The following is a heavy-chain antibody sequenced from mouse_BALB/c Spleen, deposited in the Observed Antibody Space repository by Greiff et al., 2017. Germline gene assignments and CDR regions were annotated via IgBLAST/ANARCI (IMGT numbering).Heavy chain of an antibody. CDR2: ISSGGSCT. D-gene: IGHD2-4*01. Sequence: DVHLVESGGGLVKPGGSLKLSCAASGFTFSSYAMSWVRQTPEKRLEWVATISSGGSCTYYPDSVKGRFTISRDNAKNTLYLQMSSLRSEDTAMYYCARQASTMITYYAMDYWGQGTSVTVSS. CDR1: GFTFSSYA. V-gene: IGHV5-9-3*01. J-gene: IGHJ4*01. CDR3: ARQASTMITYYAMDY.